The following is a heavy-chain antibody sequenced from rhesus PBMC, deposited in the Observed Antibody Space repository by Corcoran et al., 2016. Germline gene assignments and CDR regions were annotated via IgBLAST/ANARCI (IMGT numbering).Heavy chain of an antibody. Sequence: QVQLQESGPGLVKPSETLSLTFAVSGGSISGGYDWSWIRRPPGKGLEWIGYIYGSSGSTNYNPSLKNRVTISKDTSKNQFSLKLSSVTAADTAVYYCARLGRVVRGVYFDYWGQGVLVTVSS. CDR3: ARLGRVVRGVYFDY. D-gene: IGHD6-13*01. CDR1: GGSISGGYD. CDR2: IYGSSGST. V-gene: IGHV4-76*01. J-gene: IGHJ4*01.